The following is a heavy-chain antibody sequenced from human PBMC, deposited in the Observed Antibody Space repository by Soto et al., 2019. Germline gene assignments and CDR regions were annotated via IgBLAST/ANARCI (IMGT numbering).Heavy chain of an antibody. CDR2: IFYLGSS. J-gene: IGHJ5*02. CDR3: ARHSLALRKNNWFDP. CDR1: GDSIISSDFY. Sequence: SETLSLTCTVSGDSIISSDFYWGWVRQPPGTGLEWIGSIFYLGSSYYNPSLKSRVTMSVDTSKNQFSLRLRSVTAADTALYFCARHSLALRKNNWFDPWGQGIMVTVSS. D-gene: IGHD3-3*02. V-gene: IGHV4-39*01.